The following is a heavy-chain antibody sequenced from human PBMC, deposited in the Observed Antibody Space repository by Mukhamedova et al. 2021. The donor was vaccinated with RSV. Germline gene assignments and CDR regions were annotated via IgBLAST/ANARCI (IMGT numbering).Heavy chain of an antibody. J-gene: IGHJ4*02. Sequence: TYYAASVEGRFTISRDNSKDTLFLQLNSLRAEDTARYFCAKGRRVSAATNFDSWGPGTLVSVSS. V-gene: IGHV3-23*01. D-gene: IGHD1-26*01. CDR3: AKGRRVSAATNFDS. CDR2: T.